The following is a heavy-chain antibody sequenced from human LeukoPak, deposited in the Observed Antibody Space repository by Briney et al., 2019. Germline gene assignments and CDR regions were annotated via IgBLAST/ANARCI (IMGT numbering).Heavy chain of an antibody. Sequence: ASVKVSCKASGYTFTDYYMHWVRQAPGQGLEWMGIINPSGGSTSYAQKFQGRVTMTRDMSTSTVYMELSSLRSEDTAVYYCARGGSLVREYYNWFDPWGQGTLVTVSS. CDR2: INPSGGST. J-gene: IGHJ5*02. CDR3: ARGGSLVREYYNWFDP. CDR1: GYTFTDYY. V-gene: IGHV1-46*01. D-gene: IGHD3-10*01.